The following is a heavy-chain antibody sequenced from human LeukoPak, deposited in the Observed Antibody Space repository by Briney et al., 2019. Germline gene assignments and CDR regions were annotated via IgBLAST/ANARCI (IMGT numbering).Heavy chain of an antibody. CDR2: SKNKANSYIT. Sequence: GGSLRLSCAASGFSFSTYSFSWVRQAPGKGLEWVGRSKNKANSYITQYAAFVQGRFTISRDDSKNSLYLQINSLKTEDTAVYYCARDDSGQGDYWGQGTLVTVSS. CDR1: GFSFSTYS. D-gene: IGHD5-12*01. J-gene: IGHJ4*02. CDR3: ARDDSGQGDY. V-gene: IGHV3-72*01.